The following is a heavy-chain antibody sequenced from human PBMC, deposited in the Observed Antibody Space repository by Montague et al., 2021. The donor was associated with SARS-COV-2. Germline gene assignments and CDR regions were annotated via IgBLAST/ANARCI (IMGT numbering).Heavy chain of an antibody. Sequence: SETLSLTCTVSGGSISSSSYYWGWIRQPPGKGLEWIGSIYYSGSTYYNPSLKSRVTISVDTPKNQFSLKLSSVTAADTAVYYCARHGLAGITIFGVVTPRGGFDIWAKGQWSPSLQ. J-gene: IGHJ3*02. CDR2: IYYSGST. V-gene: IGHV4-39*01. D-gene: IGHD3-3*01. CDR3: ARHGLAGITIFGVVTPRGGFDI. CDR1: GGSISSSSYY.